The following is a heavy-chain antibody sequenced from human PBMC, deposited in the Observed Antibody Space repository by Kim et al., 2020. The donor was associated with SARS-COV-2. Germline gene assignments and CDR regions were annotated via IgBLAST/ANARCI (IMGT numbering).Heavy chain of an antibody. J-gene: IGHJ3*02. D-gene: IGHD3-10*01. V-gene: IGHV3-23*01. Sequence: GGSLRLSCAASGFTFSSAGMNWVRQAPGKGLEWVSGVGGSGTTYYADSVKGRFTISRDISKNTLYLQMNSLRVDDTAVYYCAKFYYGSGNYRAFDIWGQGTMVTVSS. CDR3: AKFYYGSGNYRAFDI. CDR1: GFTFSSAG. CDR2: VGGSGTT.